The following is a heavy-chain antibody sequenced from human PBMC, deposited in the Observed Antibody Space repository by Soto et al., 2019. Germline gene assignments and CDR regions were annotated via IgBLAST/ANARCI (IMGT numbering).Heavy chain of an antibody. Sequence: QVQLQESGPGLVKPSETLFLTCTVSGGSISSYYWSWIRQPPGKGLEWIGYIYYSGSTNYNPSLKSRVTISVDTSKNQFSLKLSSVTAADTAVYYCARESHSSGYYFYDYWGQGTLVTVSS. V-gene: IGHV4-59*01. CDR3: ARESHSSGYYFYDY. D-gene: IGHD3-22*01. CDR1: GGSISSYY. J-gene: IGHJ4*02. CDR2: IYYSGST.